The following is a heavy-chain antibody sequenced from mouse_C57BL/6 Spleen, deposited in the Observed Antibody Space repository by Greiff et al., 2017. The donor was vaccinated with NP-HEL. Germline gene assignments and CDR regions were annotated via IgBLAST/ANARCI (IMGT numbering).Heavy chain of an antibody. CDR3: ARGLLRTWFAY. CDR2: ISDGGSYT. J-gene: IGHJ3*01. V-gene: IGHV5-4*03. D-gene: IGHD1-1*01. Sequence: EVNVVESGGGLVKPGGSLKLSCAASGFTFSSYAMSWVRQTPEKRLEWVATISDGGSYTYYPDNVKGRFTISRDNAKNNLYLQMSHLKSEDTAMYYCARGLLRTWFAYWGQGTLVTVSA. CDR1: GFTFSSYA.